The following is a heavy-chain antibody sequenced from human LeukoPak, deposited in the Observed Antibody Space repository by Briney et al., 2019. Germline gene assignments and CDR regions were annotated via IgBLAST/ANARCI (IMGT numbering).Heavy chain of an antibody. CDR2: IKQDGSEK. V-gene: IGHV3-7*01. J-gene: IGHJ6*02. CDR1: GFTFSSYW. CDR3: ARDPGMATSSPYYYYGMDV. Sequence: SGGSLRLSCAASGFTFSSYWMSWVRQAPGKGLEWVANIKQDGSEKYYVDSVKGRFTISRDNAKNSLYLQMNSLRAEDTAVYYCARDPGMATSSPYYYYGMDVWGQGTTVTVSS. D-gene: IGHD5-24*01.